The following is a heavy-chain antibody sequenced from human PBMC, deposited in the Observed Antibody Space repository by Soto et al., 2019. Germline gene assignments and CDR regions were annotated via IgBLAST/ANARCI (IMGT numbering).Heavy chain of an antibody. CDR2: IYYSGST. Sequence: SETLSLTCTVSGGSISSSSYYWGWIRQPPGKGLEWIGSIYYSGSTYYTPSLKDQATISVDTSKNQFSLKLSSVTAADTAVYYCASDDIVLMGHKDYWGQGTLVTVSS. J-gene: IGHJ4*02. V-gene: IGHV4-39*01. CDR3: ASDDIVLMGHKDY. CDR1: GGSISSSSYY. D-gene: IGHD2-8*01.